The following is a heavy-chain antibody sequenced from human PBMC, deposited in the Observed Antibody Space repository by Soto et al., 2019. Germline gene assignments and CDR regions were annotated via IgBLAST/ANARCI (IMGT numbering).Heavy chain of an antibody. J-gene: IGHJ3*02. D-gene: IGHD2-2*01. CDR1: GGSFSGYY. V-gene: IGHV4-34*01. CDR2: INHSGST. CDR3: ARGIIVVVPAARSGAFDI. Sequence: QVQLQQWGAGLLKPSKTLSLTCAVYGGSFSGYYWSWIRQPPGKGLEWIGEINHSGSTNYNPSLKSRVTRSVDTSKNQFSLKLSSVTAADTAVYYCARGIIVVVPAARSGAFDIWGQGTMVTVSS.